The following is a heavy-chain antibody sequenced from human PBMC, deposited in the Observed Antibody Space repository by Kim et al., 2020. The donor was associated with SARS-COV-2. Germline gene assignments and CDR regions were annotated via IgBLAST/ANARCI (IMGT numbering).Heavy chain of an antibody. CDR3: ARENRNWNDDESYYYYGMDV. D-gene: IGHD1-1*01. J-gene: IGHJ6*02. V-gene: IGHV4-59*13. Sequence: SETLSLTCTVSGGSISSYYWSWIRQPPGKGLEWIGYIYYSGSTNYNPSLKSRVTISVDTSKNQFSLKLSSVTAADTAVYYCARENRNWNDDESYYYYGMDVWGQGTTVTVSS. CDR2: IYYSGST. CDR1: GGSISSYY.